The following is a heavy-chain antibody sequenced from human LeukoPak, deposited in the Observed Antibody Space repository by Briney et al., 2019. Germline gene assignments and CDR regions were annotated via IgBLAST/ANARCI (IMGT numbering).Heavy chain of an antibody. CDR1: GYTFTGYY. Sequence: ASVKVSCKASGYTFTGYYMHWVRQAPGQGLEWMGWINPNSGGTNYAQKFQGRATMTRDTSISTAYMELSRLRSDDTAVYYCARGIAARPTPYYYYYYYMDVWGKGTTVTVSS. J-gene: IGHJ6*03. CDR3: ARGIAARPTPYYYYYYYMDV. CDR2: INPNSGGT. V-gene: IGHV1-2*02. D-gene: IGHD6-6*01.